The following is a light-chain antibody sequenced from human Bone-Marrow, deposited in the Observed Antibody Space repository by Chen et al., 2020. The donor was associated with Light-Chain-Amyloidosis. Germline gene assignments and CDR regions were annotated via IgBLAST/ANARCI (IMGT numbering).Light chain of an antibody. J-gene: IGKJ2*01. CDR3: QQSYNTPYT. Sequence: DIQMTQSPSSLSASLGDRVTITCRASQSITTYLNWYQQKPGTAPKLLISTASSLRSGVPSRFTGSGSGTDFRLTISNLQPEDFATYYCQQSYNTPYTFGQGTKVEIK. V-gene: IGKV1-39*01. CDR2: TAS. CDR1: QSITTY.